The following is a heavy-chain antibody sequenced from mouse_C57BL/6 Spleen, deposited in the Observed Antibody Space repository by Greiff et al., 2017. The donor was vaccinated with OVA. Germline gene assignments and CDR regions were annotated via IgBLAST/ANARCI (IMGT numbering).Heavy chain of an antibody. J-gene: IGHJ2*01. CDR3: ARGDTTVVSSFDY. CDR1: GYTFTDYY. CDR2: INPNNGGT. D-gene: IGHD1-1*01. Sequence: EVQLQQSGPELVKPGASVKISCKASGYTFTDYYMNWVKQSHGKSLEWIGDINPNNGGTSYNQKFKGKATLTVDKSSSTAYMELRSLTSEDSAVYYCARGDTTVVSSFDYWGQGTTLTVSS. V-gene: IGHV1-26*01.